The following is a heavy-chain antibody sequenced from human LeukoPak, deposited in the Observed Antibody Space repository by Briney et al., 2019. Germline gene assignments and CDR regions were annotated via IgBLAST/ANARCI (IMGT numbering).Heavy chain of an antibody. Sequence: GGSLRLSCAASGFTFSSNFLTWVRQAPGKGLEWVSIIYSGGTTYYADSVKGRFTISRDNSKNTLFLQMNSLRAEDTAVYYCAKGGYCSSTSCYVGWFDPWGQGTLVTVSS. CDR1: GFTFSSNF. D-gene: IGHD2-2*01. CDR3: AKGGYCSSTSCYVGWFDP. J-gene: IGHJ5*02. V-gene: IGHV3-53*01. CDR2: IYSGGTT.